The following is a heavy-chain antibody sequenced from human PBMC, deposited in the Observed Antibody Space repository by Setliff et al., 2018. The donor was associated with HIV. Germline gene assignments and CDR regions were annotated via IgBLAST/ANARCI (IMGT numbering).Heavy chain of an antibody. CDR1: GGSISNNNFY. V-gene: IGHV4-39*02. J-gene: IGHJ2*01. CDR2: INYRGYT. D-gene: IGHD2-15*01. CDR3: ARAPCSGGSCAYWYFDL. Sequence: SETLSLTCTVSGGSISNNNFYWGWIRQPPGKGLEWIGNINYRGYTNFDPSLKSRVTISVDTSKNHFSLKLSSVTAADTAVYYCARAPCSGGSCAYWYFDLWGRGTLVTVSS.